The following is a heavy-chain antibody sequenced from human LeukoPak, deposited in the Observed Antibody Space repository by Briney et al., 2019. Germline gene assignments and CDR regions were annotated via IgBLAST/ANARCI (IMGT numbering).Heavy chain of an antibody. CDR1: GYTFTGYY. Sequence: GASVKVSCKASGYTFTGYYMYWVRQAPGQGLEWMGWMNPNSGTTGYAQKFLGRVTITRNTSISTTYMELSSLRSEDTAVYYCARGRSPGTSMEYYYYMDVWGKGTTVTVSS. D-gene: IGHD1-1*01. V-gene: IGHV1-8*03. CDR3: ARGRSPGTSMEYYYYMDV. J-gene: IGHJ6*03. CDR2: MNPNSGTT.